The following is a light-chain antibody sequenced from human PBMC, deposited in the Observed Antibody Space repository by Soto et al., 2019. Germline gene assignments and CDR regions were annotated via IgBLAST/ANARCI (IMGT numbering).Light chain of an antibody. CDR3: QQYGSSPWT. CDR1: QTIRSNY. J-gene: IGKJ1*01. V-gene: IGKV3-20*01. CDR2: GAS. Sequence: ETVLTQSPGTLSLSPGERATLSCRASQTIRSNYLAWYRQTPGQAPRLLIYGASNRATGIADRFSGSGSGTYFTLIISRLEPEDFALYYCQQYGSSPWTVGQGTKVEIK.